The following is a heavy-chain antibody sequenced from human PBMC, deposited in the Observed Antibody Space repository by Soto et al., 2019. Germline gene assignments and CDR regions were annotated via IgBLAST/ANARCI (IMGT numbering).Heavy chain of an antibody. CDR1: GVTFGGYG. V-gene: IGHV3-33*01. CDR2: ISYDGRNT. Sequence: GGSLRLSCAASGVTFGGYGMHWVRQAPGKGLEWAAAISYDGRNTYYADSVQGRFAISRDNSKNTMYLQMNSLRVEDTAVYYCARAPLWGTAMVLWYFDLWGRGTPVTVPQ. CDR3: ARAPLWGTAMVLWYFDL. D-gene: IGHD5-18*01. J-gene: IGHJ2*01.